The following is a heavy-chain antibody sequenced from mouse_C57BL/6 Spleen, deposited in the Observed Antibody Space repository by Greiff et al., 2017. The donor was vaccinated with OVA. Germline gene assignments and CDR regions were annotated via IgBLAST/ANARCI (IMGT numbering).Heavy chain of an antibody. Sequence: VKLQESGPELVKPGASVKISCKASGYAFSSSWMNWVKQRPGKGLEWIGRIYPGDGDTNYNGKFKGKATLTADKSSSTAYMQLSSLTSEDSAVYFCARRTTVVPYAMDYWGQGTSVTVSS. D-gene: IGHD1-1*01. V-gene: IGHV1-82*01. J-gene: IGHJ4*01. CDR3: ARRTTVVPYAMDY. CDR2: IYPGDGDT. CDR1: GYAFSSSW.